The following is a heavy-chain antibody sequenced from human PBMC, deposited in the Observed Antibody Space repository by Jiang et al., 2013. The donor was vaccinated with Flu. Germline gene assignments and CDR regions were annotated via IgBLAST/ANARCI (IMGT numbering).Heavy chain of an antibody. Sequence: SGAEVKKPGTSVKVSCKASGFTFTSSAVQWVRQARGQRLEWIGWIVVGSGNTNYAQKFQERVTITRDMSTSTAYMELSSLRSEDTAVYYCAADGTYGGEPVNSFDYWGQGTLVTVSS. CDR1: GFTFTSSA. J-gene: IGHJ4*02. V-gene: IGHV1-58*01. CDR3: AADGTYGGEPVNSFDY. CDR2: IVVGSGNT. D-gene: IGHD4-23*01.